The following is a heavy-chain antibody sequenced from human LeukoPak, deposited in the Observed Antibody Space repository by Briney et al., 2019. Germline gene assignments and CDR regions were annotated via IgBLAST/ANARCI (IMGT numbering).Heavy chain of an antibody. Sequence: SETLSLTCAVSGYSISSGYYWGWIRQPPGKGLEWIGSMYHSGSTSYNPSLKSRVTISVDTSKNQLSLKLSSMTAADTAVYYCARDRCSSTSCYYGVDYWGQGTLVTVSS. CDR3: ARDRCSSTSCYYGVDY. CDR2: MYHSGST. CDR1: GYSISSGYY. J-gene: IGHJ4*02. D-gene: IGHD2-2*01. V-gene: IGHV4-38-2*02.